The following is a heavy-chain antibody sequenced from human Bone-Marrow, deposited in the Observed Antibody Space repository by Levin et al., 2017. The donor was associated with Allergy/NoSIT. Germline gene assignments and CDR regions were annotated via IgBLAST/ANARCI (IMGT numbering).Heavy chain of an antibody. D-gene: IGHD4-17*01. CDR3: AKGTGNSGDYALTH. J-gene: IGHJ4*02. V-gene: IGHV3-30-3*01. CDR1: GFTFSNYN. Sequence: GGSLRLSCAASGFTFSNYNMAWVRRAPGMGLECVAVISFHTNMKFYADSVRGRFTISRDSSKSTLYLQVNSLRLDDTAVYYCAKGTGNSGDYALTHWGQGTLVTVPS. CDR2: ISFHTNMK.